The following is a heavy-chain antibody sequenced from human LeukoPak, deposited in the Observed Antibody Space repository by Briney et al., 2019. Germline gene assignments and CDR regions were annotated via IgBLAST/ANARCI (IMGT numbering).Heavy chain of an antibody. J-gene: IGHJ5*02. D-gene: IGHD3-22*01. CDR1: GGSISSSSYY. Sequence: SETLSLTCTVSGGSISSSSYYWGWIRQPPGKGLEWIGSIYYSGSTYYNPSLKSRVTISVDTSKDQFSLKLSSVTAADTAVYYCARAYHDSSCYNGLWFDPWGQGTLVTVSS. CDR2: IYYSGST. CDR3: ARAYHDSSCYNGLWFDP. V-gene: IGHV4-39*07.